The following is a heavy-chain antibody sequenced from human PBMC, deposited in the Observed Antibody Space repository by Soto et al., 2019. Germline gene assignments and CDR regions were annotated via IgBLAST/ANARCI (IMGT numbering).Heavy chain of an antibody. CDR2: TGTLHDA. Sequence: EVQLVESGGGLVEPGGSLRLSCAASGFTFSAFDMHWVRQATGKGLEWVAATGTLHDAYYPDSVKGRFTISRENAKNSLYLQMNSLRAGDTAVYYCARQASYWHGGGGWFDPWGQGTLVTVSS. CDR3: ARQASYWHGGGGWFDP. D-gene: IGHD2-8*02. V-gene: IGHV3-13*01. J-gene: IGHJ5*02. CDR1: GFTFSAFD.